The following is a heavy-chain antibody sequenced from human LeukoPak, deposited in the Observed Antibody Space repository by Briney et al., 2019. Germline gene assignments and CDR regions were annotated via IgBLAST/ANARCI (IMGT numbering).Heavy chain of an antibody. CDR1: GFAFGSEA. CDR2: ISPGGGTT. J-gene: IGHJ5*02. V-gene: IGHV3-23*01. CDR3: TKDPIAARRGDWFDP. Sequence: PGGSLRLSCAVSGFAFGSEAMSWVRQSPARGLEWVASISPGGGTTYYADYVKGRFTISRDNSNNSLFVQMNSLRAEDTAVYFCTKDPIAARRGDWFDPWGQGTLVTVSS. D-gene: IGHD6-6*01.